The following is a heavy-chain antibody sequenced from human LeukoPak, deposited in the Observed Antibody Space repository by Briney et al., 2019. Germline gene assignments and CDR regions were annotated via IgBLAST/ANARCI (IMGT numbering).Heavy chain of an antibody. D-gene: IGHD1-26*01. CDR1: GYTFTSNY. Sequence: ASVKVSCKASGYTFTSNYMHGVRQAPGQGLEWMGIINPSGGSTSYAQKFQGRVTTTRDMSTSTVYMDLSSLRSEDTAVYYCALSAGGSYPHNDAFDIWGQGTMVTVSS. CDR2: INPSGGST. V-gene: IGHV1-46*01. CDR3: ALSAGGSYPHNDAFDI. J-gene: IGHJ3*02.